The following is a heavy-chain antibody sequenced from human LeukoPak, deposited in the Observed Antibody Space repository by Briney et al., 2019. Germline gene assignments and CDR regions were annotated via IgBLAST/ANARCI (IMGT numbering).Heavy chain of an antibody. Sequence: SETLSLTCTVSVGSISSSRYYWGWIRQPPGKGLEWIGSIYYSGSTYYNPSLKSRVTISVDTSKNQISLKLSSVTAADTAVYYCARHPAYWVDYWGQGTLVTVSS. V-gene: IGHV4-39*01. J-gene: IGHJ4*02. D-gene: IGHD2-21*01. CDR2: IYYSGST. CDR1: VGSISSSRYY. CDR3: ARHPAYWVDY.